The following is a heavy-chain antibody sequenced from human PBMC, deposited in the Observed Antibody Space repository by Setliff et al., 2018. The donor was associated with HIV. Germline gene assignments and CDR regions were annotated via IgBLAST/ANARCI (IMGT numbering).Heavy chain of an antibody. CDR3: ARVVTMVRGAYYFDY. J-gene: IGHJ4*02. Sequence: ETLSLTCAVYGGSFSGYYWSWIRQPPGKGLEWIGEINHSGSTNYNPSLKSRVTIAVDTSKNQFSLKLSSVTAADTAVYYCARVVTMVRGAYYFDYWGQGTLVTVSS. CDR2: INHSGST. CDR1: GGSFSGYY. D-gene: IGHD3-10*01. V-gene: IGHV4-34*01.